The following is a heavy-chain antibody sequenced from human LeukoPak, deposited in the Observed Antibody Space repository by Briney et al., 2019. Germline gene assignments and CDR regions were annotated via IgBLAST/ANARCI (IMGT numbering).Heavy chain of an antibody. J-gene: IGHJ4*02. CDR2: IIPILGIA. D-gene: IGHD1-26*01. CDR3: AGESIVGANFPFDY. V-gene: IGHV1-69*04. Sequence: SVKVSCKASGGTFSSYAISWVRQAPGQGLEWMGRIIPILGIANYAQKFQGRVTITADKSTSTAYMELSSLRSEDTAVYYCAGESIVGANFPFDYWGQGTLVTVSS. CDR1: GGTFSSYA.